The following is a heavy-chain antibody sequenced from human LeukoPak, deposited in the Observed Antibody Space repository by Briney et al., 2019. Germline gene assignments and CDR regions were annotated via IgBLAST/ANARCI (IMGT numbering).Heavy chain of an antibody. CDR3: AQNWNCDL. CDR1: GFTFSSYA. Sequence: PGGSLRLSCAASGFTFSSYAMSWVRQAPGRGLEWVSAISHSGETTYYADSVKGRFTISRDNSKNTVYLQMNSLRDEDTAVYYCAQNWNCDLWGQGTLVTVSS. V-gene: IGHV3-23*01. CDR2: ISHSGETT. D-gene: IGHD1-7*01. J-gene: IGHJ4*02.